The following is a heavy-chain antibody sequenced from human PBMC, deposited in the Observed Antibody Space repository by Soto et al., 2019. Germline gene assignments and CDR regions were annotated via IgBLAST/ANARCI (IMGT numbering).Heavy chain of an antibody. CDR2: IYYSGST. CDR1: GGSISSSSYY. Sequence: SETLSLTCTVSGGSISSSSYYWGWTRQPPGKGLEWIGYIYYSGSTNYNPSLKSRVTISVDTSKNQFSLKLSSVTAADTAVYYCARASLYDYIWGSHIKAFDIWGQGTMVTVSS. CDR3: ARASLYDYIWGSHIKAFDI. D-gene: IGHD3-16*01. J-gene: IGHJ3*02. V-gene: IGHV4-61*05.